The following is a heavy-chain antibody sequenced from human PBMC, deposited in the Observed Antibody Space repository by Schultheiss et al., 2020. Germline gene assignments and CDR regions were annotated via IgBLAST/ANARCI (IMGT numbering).Heavy chain of an antibody. CDR2: IYTSGST. D-gene: IGHD3-10*01. Sequence: SETLSLTCTVSGGSIRSGNYYWSWIRQPAGKGLEWIGRIYTSGSTYYNPSLKSRVTISVDTSKNQFSLKLSSVTAADTAVYYCANVLLWFGESRGYFQHWGQGTLVTVSS. J-gene: IGHJ1*01. V-gene: IGHV4-61*02. CDR1: GGSIRSGNYY. CDR3: ANVLLWFGESRGYFQH.